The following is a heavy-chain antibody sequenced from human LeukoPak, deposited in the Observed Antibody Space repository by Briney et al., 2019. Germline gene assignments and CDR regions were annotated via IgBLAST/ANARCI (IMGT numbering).Heavy chain of an antibody. CDR3: AKDRRSITMDFDY. CDR2: ISGSGSGGST. CDR1: GFTFSSSA. Sequence: GGSLRLSCAASGFTFSSSAMSWVRQAPGKGLEWVSSISGSGSGGSTYYADSVKGRFTISRDNSKNTLYLQMNSLRAEDTAVYYCAKDRRSITMDFDYWGQGTLVTVSS. V-gene: IGHV3-23*01. D-gene: IGHD3-10*01. J-gene: IGHJ4*02.